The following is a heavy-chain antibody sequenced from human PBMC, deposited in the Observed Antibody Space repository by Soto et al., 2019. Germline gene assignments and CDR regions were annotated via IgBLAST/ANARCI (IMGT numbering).Heavy chain of an antibody. CDR1: GYSFTIYW. Sequence: GESLKISCKGSGYSFTIYWISWVRQMPGKGLEWIGMIDPSDSYTNYSPSFQGHVTISPDKSISTAYLQSSSLKSSHTPMYYCARRRNIVVDSNWLDPWGQGTLVTVSS. V-gene: IGHV5-10-1*01. CDR3: ARRRNIVVDSNWLDP. CDR2: IDPSDSYT. J-gene: IGHJ5*02. D-gene: IGHD2-2*01.